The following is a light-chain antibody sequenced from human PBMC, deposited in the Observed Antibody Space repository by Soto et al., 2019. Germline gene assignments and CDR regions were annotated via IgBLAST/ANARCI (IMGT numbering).Light chain of an antibody. CDR1: QSVFYSLTNKNY. Sequence: DIVMTQSPDSLAVSLGERATINCKSSQSVFYSLTNKNYLAWYQQKPGQPPKLLIYWASTRESGVPDRFSGSGSGTDFILTISSLQAEDVAVYYCQHYYSTPPTFGQGTKVEIK. CDR3: QHYYSTPPT. CDR2: WAS. J-gene: IGKJ1*01. V-gene: IGKV4-1*01.